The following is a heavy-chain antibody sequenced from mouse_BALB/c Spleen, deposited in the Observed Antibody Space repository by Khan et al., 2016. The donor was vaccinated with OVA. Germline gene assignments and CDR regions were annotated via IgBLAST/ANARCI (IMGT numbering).Heavy chain of an antibody. V-gene: IGHV9-1*02. D-gene: IGHD2-4*01. Sequence: QIQLVQSGPELKKPGETVKISCKASGYTFTNYGMNWVKQAPGKGLKWMGWINTYTGEPTYADDFKGRFAFSLETSASTAYLQINNLKNEDRATYFCARSLMIRRYFDVWGAGTTVTVSS. CDR2: INTYTGEP. CDR3: ARSLMIRRYFDV. J-gene: IGHJ1*01. CDR1: GYTFTNYG.